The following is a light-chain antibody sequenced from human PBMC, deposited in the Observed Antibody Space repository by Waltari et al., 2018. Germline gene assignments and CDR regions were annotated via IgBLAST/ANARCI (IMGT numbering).Light chain of an antibody. CDR2: DAS. CDR1: QSIATN. V-gene: IGKV3-15*01. J-gene: IGKJ5*01. Sequence: EVVMTQSPATLSVSPGGRATLSCRASQSIATNLAWYQQRRGQAPRLLIFDASTRATSISGRFSGSGSGTEFTHTISSLQSEDSAVYYCQQYNRWPPITFGQGTRLEIK. CDR3: QQYNRWPPIT.